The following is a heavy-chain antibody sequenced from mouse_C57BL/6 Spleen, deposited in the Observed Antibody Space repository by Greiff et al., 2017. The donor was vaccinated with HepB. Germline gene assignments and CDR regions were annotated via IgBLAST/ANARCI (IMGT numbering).Heavy chain of an antibody. V-gene: IGHV5-12*01. CDR2: ISNGGGST. Sequence: EVKLVESGGGLVQPGGSLKLSCAASGFTFSDYYMYWVRQTPEKSLEWIAYISNGGGSTYYPDTVKGRFTITRDNAKNTLYLQMSRLKSEDTAMYYCARGLIRGYLDYWGQGTTLTVSS. CDR3: ARGLIRGYLDY. CDR1: GFTFSDYY. D-gene: IGHD1-1*01. J-gene: IGHJ2*01.